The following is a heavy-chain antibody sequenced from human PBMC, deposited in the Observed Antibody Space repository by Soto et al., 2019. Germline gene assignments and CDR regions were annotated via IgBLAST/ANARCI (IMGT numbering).Heavy chain of an antibody. Sequence: QVQLQESGPGLVKPSQTLSLTCTVSGGSISSGGYYWSWIRQHPGKGLEWIGYIYYSGSTYYNPSLKSRVTTSVDTSKHQFSLKLSSVTAADTAVYYCARGRRGVVPDYWGQGTLVTVSS. CDR1: GGSISSGGYY. CDR3: ARGRRGVVPDY. D-gene: IGHD3-3*01. J-gene: IGHJ4*02. V-gene: IGHV4-31*03. CDR2: IYYSGST.